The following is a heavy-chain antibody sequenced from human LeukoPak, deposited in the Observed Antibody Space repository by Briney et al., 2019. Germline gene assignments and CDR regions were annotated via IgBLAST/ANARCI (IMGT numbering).Heavy chain of an antibody. CDR3: ARTPSRRTYYYDSSGYYAIDY. CDR2: IYYSVST. Sequence: PSETLSLTCTVSGGSISSSSYYWGWIRQPPGRGLEWIGCIYYSVSTYYNPSLKSRVHIPVDTSKNQFSLKLSSVTAADTAVYYCARTPSRRTYYYDSSGYYAIDYWGQGTLVTVSS. J-gene: IGHJ4*02. V-gene: IGHV4-39*01. D-gene: IGHD3-22*01. CDR1: GGSISSSSYY.